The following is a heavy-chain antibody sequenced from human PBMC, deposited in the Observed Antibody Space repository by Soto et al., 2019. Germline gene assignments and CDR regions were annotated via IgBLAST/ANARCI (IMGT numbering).Heavy chain of an antibody. J-gene: IGHJ4*02. CDR3: ARGYTIFGVVPKAPFFDY. CDR2: IIPIFGTA. V-gene: IGHV1-69*13. CDR1: GGTFSSYA. Sequence: GASVKVSCKASGGTFSSYAISWVRQAPGQGLEWMGGIIPIFGTANYAQKFQGRVTITADESTSTAYMELSSLRSEDTAVYYCARGYTIFGVVPKAPFFDYWGQGTLVTVSS. D-gene: IGHD3-3*01.